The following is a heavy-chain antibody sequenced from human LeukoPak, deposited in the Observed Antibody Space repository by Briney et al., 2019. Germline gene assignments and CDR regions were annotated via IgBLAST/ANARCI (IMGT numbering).Heavy chain of an antibody. CDR3: ARRGSWSYYYAMDV. CDR2: IYYSGST. CDR1: GGSISSGDYY. V-gene: IGHV4-30-4*01. Sequence: SETLSLTCTVSGGSISSGDYYWRWVRQPPGKGLEWIGYIYYSGSTYYNPSLKSRVTISVDTSKNQFSLKLSSVTAADTAVYYCARRGSWSYYYAMDVWGQGTTVAVSS. D-gene: IGHD6-13*01. J-gene: IGHJ6*02.